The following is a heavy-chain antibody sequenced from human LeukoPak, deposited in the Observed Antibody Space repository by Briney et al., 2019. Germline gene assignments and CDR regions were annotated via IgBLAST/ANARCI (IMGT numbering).Heavy chain of an antibody. CDR1: GFKFSSYS. CDR2: ISSSSSYI. V-gene: IGHV3-21*01. D-gene: IGHD3-10*02. Sequence: GGSLRLSCAASGFKFSSYSMKWVRQAPGKGLEWASFISSSSSYIYYADSLKGRFTISRGNAKNSLYLQMNSLRAEDTAVYYCARGTMFPYYFDYWGQGTLVTVSS. CDR3: ARGTMFPYYFDY. J-gene: IGHJ4*02.